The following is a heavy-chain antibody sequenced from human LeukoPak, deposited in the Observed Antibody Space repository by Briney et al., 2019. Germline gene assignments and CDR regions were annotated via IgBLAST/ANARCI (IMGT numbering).Heavy chain of an antibody. D-gene: IGHD6-19*01. J-gene: IGHJ4*02. CDR2: IYYSGST. CDR3: ARHGDAVAGIFDY. Sequence: SETLSLTCTVSGDSISSYYWSWIRQPPGKGLEWIGYIYYSGSTNYNPSLKSRVTISVDTSKNQFSLKLSSVTAADTAVYYCARHGDAVAGIFDYWGQGTLVTVSS. V-gene: IGHV4-59*08. CDR1: GDSISSYY.